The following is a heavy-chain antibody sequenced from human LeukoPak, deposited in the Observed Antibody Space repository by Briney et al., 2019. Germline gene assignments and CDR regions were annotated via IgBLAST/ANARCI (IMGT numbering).Heavy chain of an antibody. CDR1: GDSVSSNSAA. D-gene: IGHD3-3*01. V-gene: IGHV6-1*01. CDR3: ARGRRGETYYDFWSGYCYFDY. J-gene: IGHJ4*02. Sequence: SQTLSLTCAISGDSVSSNSAAWNWIRQSPSRGLEWLGRTYYRSKWYNDYAVSVKSRITINPDTSRNQFSLQLNSVTPEDTAVYYCARGRRGETYYDFWSGYCYFDYWGQGTLVTVSS. CDR2: TYYRSKWYN.